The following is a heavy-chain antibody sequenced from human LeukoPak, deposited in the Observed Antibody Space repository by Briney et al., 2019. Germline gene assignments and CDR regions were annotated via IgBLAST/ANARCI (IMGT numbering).Heavy chain of an antibody. Sequence: GGSLRLSCAASGLTFSSYWMHWVRQAPGKGLVWVSRINSDGSSTSYADSVKGRFTISRDNAKNTLYLQMNSLRAEDTAVYYCARGKDTAIPHWYFDLWGRGTLVTVSS. J-gene: IGHJ2*01. V-gene: IGHV3-74*01. CDR2: INSDGSST. D-gene: IGHD5-18*01. CDR1: GLTFSSYW. CDR3: ARGKDTAIPHWYFDL.